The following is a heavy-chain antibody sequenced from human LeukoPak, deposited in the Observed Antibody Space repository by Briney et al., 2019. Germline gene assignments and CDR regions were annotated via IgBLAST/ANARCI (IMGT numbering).Heavy chain of an antibody. Sequence: PSETLSLTCTVSGGSISSSNYYWGWIRQPPGKGLEWIGTIYYSGGTYYNPSLKSRVTISVDTSKNQFSLKLSSVTAADTAVYYCARQENPGWELLGDFDYWGQGTLVTVSS. V-gene: IGHV4-39*01. CDR2: IYYSGGT. J-gene: IGHJ4*02. CDR1: GGSISSSNYY. CDR3: ARQENPGWELLGDFDY. D-gene: IGHD1-26*01.